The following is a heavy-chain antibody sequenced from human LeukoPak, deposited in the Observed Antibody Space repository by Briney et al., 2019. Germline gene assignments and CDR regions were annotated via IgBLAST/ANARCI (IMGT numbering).Heavy chain of an antibody. J-gene: IGHJ4*02. D-gene: IGHD5-24*01. CDR1: GFTFSSAW. V-gene: IGHV3-15*01. CDR3: ATEFYNNGYNF. Sequence: GGSPRLSCAASGFTFSSAWLTWVRQPPGKGLEWVGHIKSRSDGGSTDYSAAVKGRFTVSRDDSRNMVHLQMNSLKTEDSAVYYCATEFYNNGYNFWGQGTPVTVSS. CDR2: IKSRSDGGST.